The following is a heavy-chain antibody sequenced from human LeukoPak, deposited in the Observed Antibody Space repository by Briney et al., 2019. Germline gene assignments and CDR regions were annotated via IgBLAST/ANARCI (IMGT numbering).Heavy chain of an antibody. Sequence: GRSLRLSCVASGFTFSSYAMHWVRQAPGKGLEWVAVISCDGSNKYYADSVKGRFTISRDNSKNTLYLQMNSLRAEDTAVYYCARDPRPTSLLWFGELYAPFDYWGQGTLVTVSS. D-gene: IGHD3-10*01. V-gene: IGHV3-30*04. CDR2: ISCDGSNK. CDR1: GFTFSSYA. J-gene: IGHJ4*02. CDR3: ARDPRPTSLLWFGELYAPFDY.